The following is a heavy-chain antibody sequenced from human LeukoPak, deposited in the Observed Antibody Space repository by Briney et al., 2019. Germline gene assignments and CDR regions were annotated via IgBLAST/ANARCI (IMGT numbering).Heavy chain of an antibody. Sequence: PGGSLRLSCAASGFTFSSYAMSWVRQAPGKGLEWVSGISGTTSGTYYADSVKGRFTISRDNSKNTLFLQVNSLRAEDTAVYYCAKVRTYFYHGLDVRGQGTTVTVSS. V-gene: IGHV3-23*01. CDR3: AKVRTYFYHGLDV. CDR2: ISGTTSGT. D-gene: IGHD1-14*01. J-gene: IGHJ6*02. CDR1: GFTFSSYA.